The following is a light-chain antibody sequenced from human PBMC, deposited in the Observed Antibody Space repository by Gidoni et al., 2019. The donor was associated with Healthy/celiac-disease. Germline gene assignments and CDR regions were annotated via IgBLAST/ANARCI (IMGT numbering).Light chain of an antibody. CDR1: QSVSSSY. J-gene: IGKJ2*01. V-gene: IGKV3-20*01. Sequence: EIVLTTSPGTLSLSPGERATLSCRARQSVSSSYLAWYQQKPGQAPRLLIYGASSRATGIPDRFSGSGSGTDFTLTISRLEPEDFAVYYCQQYGSSPHTFXQXTKLEIK. CDR2: GAS. CDR3: QQYGSSPHT.